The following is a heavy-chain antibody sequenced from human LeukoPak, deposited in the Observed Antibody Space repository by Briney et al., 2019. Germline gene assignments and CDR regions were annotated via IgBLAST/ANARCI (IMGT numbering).Heavy chain of an antibody. CDR2: IYTSGSN. Sequence: SETLSLTCTVSGGSISSGSYYWSWIRQPAGKGLEWIGRIYTSGSNNYNPSLKSRVTISVDTSKNQFALKLSSVTAADTAVYYCARDLDDMLTPYYYMDVWGKKTTVAVPS. V-gene: IGHV4-61*02. J-gene: IGHJ6*03. CDR3: ARDLDDMLTPYYYMDV. D-gene: IGHD3-9*01. CDR1: GGSISSGSYY.